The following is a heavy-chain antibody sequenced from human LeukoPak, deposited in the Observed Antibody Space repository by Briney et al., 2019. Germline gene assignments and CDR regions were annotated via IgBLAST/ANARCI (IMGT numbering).Heavy chain of an antibody. Sequence: GGSLRLSCAASGFTFSSYAMSWVRRAPGKGLEWVSAISGSGGSTYYADSVKGRFTISRDNSKNTLYLQMNSLRAEDTAVYYCAKVSSPYSGFQAEYFQHWGQGTLVTVSS. CDR3: AKVSSPYSGFQAEYFQH. CDR2: ISGSGGST. J-gene: IGHJ1*01. D-gene: IGHD6-6*01. CDR1: GFTFSSYA. V-gene: IGHV3-23*01.